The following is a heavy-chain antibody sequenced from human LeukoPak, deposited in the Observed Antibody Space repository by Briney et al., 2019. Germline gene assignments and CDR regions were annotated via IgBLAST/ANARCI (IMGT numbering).Heavy chain of an antibody. CDR2: LTGTGGTT. D-gene: IGHD6-13*01. J-gene: IGHJ4*02. Sequence: GGSLRLSCAASGFTFSDYAMNWVRQAPGKGLEWVSALTGTGGTTYYADSVKGRFTISRDNSKNTLYLQMNSLRAEDTAVYYCAKVLSSSWGYFGFWGQGTLVTVSS. CDR3: AKVLSSSWGYFGF. CDR1: GFTFSDYA. V-gene: IGHV3-23*01.